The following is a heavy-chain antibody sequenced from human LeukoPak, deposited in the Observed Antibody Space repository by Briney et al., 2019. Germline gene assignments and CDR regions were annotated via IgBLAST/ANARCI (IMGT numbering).Heavy chain of an antibody. V-gene: IGHV4-39*01. Sequence: PSETLSLTCTVSGDSISSSGYYWGWIRQPPGKGLEWIGSINYSGSTYYNPSRKSRVTTYVDTSKNQFSLKLTSVTAADTAVYYCARHAGGIAASGTRPFDYWGQGTLVTVSS. J-gene: IGHJ4*02. CDR3: ARHAGGIAASGTRPFDY. CDR1: GDSISSSGYY. CDR2: INYSGST. D-gene: IGHD6-13*01.